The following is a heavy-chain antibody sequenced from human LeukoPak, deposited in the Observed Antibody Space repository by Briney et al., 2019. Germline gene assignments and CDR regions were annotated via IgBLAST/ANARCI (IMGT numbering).Heavy chain of an antibody. Sequence: PGGSLRLSCAASGFTFSSYGMHWVRDAPGKGLEGVAFIRPDGSNKYYADSVKGRFTISRDNSKNTLYLQMNSLRAEDMAVYYCAKAYGSGWYYYFDYWGQGTLVTVSS. CDR2: IRPDGSNK. D-gene: IGHD6-19*01. CDR3: AKAYGSGWYYYFDY. CDR1: GFTFSSYG. J-gene: IGHJ4*02. V-gene: IGHV3-30*02.